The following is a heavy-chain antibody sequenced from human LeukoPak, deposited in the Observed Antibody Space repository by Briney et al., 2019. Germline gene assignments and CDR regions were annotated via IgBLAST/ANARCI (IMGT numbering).Heavy chain of an antibody. CDR2: IRYDGSNK. D-gene: IGHD2-2*01. CDR1: GFTFSSYG. J-gene: IGHJ3*02. V-gene: IGHV3-30*02. CDR3: AKDIVVVPALHDAFDI. Sequence: GGSLRLSCAASGFTFSSYGMHWVRQAPAKGLEWLAFIRYDGSNKYYADSVKGRFTISRDNSKNTLYLQMNSLRAEDTAVYYCAKDIVVVPALHDAFDIWGQGTMVTVSS.